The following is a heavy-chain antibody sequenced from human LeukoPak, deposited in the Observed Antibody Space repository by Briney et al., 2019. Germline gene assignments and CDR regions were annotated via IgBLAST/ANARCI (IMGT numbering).Heavy chain of an antibody. V-gene: IGHV4-59*08. J-gene: IGHJ4*02. Sequence: PSETLSLTCTVPGGSISSYYWSWIRQAPGTGLEWIGNIYYSGSTNYNPALKRRVTISVDTSKNQFSLKLSSVTAADTAVYYGARHGTLGSITYPLDYWGQGTLVTVSS. CDR3: ARHGTLGSITYPLDY. CDR2: IYYSGST. CDR1: GGSISSYY. D-gene: IGHD7-27*01.